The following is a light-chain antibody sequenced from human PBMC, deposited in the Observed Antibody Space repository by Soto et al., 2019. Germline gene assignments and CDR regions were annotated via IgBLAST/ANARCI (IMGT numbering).Light chain of an antibody. J-gene: IGKJ1*01. CDR3: QQSYSTPPWT. Sequence: DIQMTQSPSSLSASVGDRVTITCRASQSISSYVNWYQQKPGKAPKLLIYAASSLQSGVPSRFSGRGAGTDFTLTISSLQPEDFATYYCQQSYSTPPWTFGQGTKVEIK. CDR1: QSISSY. CDR2: AAS. V-gene: IGKV1-39*01.